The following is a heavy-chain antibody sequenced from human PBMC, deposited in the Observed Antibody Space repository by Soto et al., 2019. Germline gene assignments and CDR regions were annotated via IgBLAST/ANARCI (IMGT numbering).Heavy chain of an antibody. CDR1: GFTFSSYS. CDR2: ISSSSSYV. J-gene: IGHJ4*02. CDR3: ASEALGS. V-gene: IGHV3-21*01. Sequence: EVQLVESGGGLVKPGGSLRLSCAASGFTFSSYSMNCVRQAPGKGLEWVACISSSSSYVDYADSVKGRFTISRDNAKNSLYLQMNLLRAEDPAVYYCASEALGSWGQGTLVTVSS. D-gene: IGHD2-15*01.